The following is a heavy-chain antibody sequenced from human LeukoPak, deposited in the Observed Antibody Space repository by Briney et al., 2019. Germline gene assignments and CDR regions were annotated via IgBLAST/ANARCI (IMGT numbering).Heavy chain of an antibody. D-gene: IGHD6-13*01. V-gene: IGHV4-34*01. CDR1: GGSFNGYY. CDR2: IDHSGSA. Sequence: SETLSFTCAVSGGSFNGYYWSWIRQPPGKGLEWIGEIDHSGSATYNPSLQSRVIISKDKSNNQFSLKLNSVTAADTAVYYCARVQQLADFDYWGQGNLVTVSS. J-gene: IGHJ4*02. CDR3: ARVQQLADFDY.